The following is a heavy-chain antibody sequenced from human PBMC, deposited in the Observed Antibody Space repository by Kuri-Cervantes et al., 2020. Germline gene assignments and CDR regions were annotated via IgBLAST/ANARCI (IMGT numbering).Heavy chain of an antibody. D-gene: IGHD1-7*01. CDR3: ARASLENWNYGDYYYYYGMDV. CDR2: IYSGGST. Sequence: GGSLRLSCAASGFTFSSYSMNWVRQAPGKGLEWVSVIYSGGSTYYADSVKGRFTISRDNSKNTLYLQMNSLRAEDTAVYYCARASLENWNYGDYYYYYGMDVWGQGTTVTVSS. J-gene: IGHJ6*02. V-gene: IGHV3-66*01. CDR1: GFTFSSYS.